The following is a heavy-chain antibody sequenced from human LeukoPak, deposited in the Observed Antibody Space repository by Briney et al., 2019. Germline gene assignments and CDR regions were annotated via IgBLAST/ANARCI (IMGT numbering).Heavy chain of an antibody. Sequence: SETLSLTCTVSGVSISSYYWSWIRQPAGKGLEWIGRIHTSGSTKYNPSLKSRVTISVDTSKNQFSLKLRSVTAADTAVYYCARTSEGYCRSTRCWAYYYYMDVWGKGTTVTISS. J-gene: IGHJ6*03. V-gene: IGHV4-4*07. CDR1: GVSISSYY. CDR3: ARTSEGYCRSTRCWAYYYYMDV. CDR2: IHTSGST. D-gene: IGHD2-2*01.